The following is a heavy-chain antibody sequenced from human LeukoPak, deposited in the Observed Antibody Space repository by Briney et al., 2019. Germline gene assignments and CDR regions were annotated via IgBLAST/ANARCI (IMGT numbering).Heavy chain of an antibody. CDR2: IWYDGSNK. CDR1: GFTFSSYG. V-gene: IGHV3-33*06. CDR3: AKGAAAGTYYMDV. J-gene: IGHJ6*03. Sequence: GGSLRLSCAASGFTFSSYGMHWVRQAPGKGLEWVAVIWYDGSNKYYAGSVKGRFTISRDNSKNTLYLQMNSLRAEDTAVYYCAKGAAAGTYYMDVWGKGTTVTVSS. D-gene: IGHD6-13*01.